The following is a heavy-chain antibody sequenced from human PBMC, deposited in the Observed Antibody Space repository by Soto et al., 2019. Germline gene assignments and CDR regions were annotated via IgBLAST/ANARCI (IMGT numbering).Heavy chain of an antibody. CDR3: ARQRTSVVTQAYFDV. V-gene: IGHV4-30-2*01. CDR2: IYNSGST. D-gene: IGHD2-21*02. J-gene: IGHJ4*02. Sequence: SETLSLTCAVSGDSIASGAYSWTWIRQPPGKGLEWIGYIYNSGSTYYNPSLKSRVTISVDRSKDQFSLKLKSVTAADTALYFCARQRTSVVTQAYFDVWGPGSLVTVSS. CDR1: GDSIASGAYS.